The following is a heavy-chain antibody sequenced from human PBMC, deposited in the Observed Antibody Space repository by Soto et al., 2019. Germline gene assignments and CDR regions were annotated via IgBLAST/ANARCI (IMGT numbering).Heavy chain of an antibody. D-gene: IGHD3-10*01. V-gene: IGHV3-64*01. J-gene: IGHJ4*02. CDR1: GFTFSSYA. Sequence: EVQLVESGGGLVQPGGSLRLSGAASGFTFSSYAMHWVRQAPGKGLEYVSAISSNGGSTYYANSVKGRFTISRDNSKNTLYLQMGSLRAEDMAVYYCARGPGYYFDNWGQGTLVTVSS. CDR2: ISSNGGST. CDR3: ARGPGYYFDN.